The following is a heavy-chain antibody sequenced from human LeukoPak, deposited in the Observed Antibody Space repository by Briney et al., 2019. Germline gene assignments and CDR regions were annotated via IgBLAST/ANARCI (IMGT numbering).Heavy chain of an antibody. CDR1: GGTFSSYA. CDR2: IIPIFGTA. J-gene: IGHJ4*02. D-gene: IGHD4-17*01. Sequence: GSSVKVSCKASGGTFSSYAISWVREAPGQGLEWMGGIIPIFGTANYAQKFQGRVTITTDESTSTAYMELSSLRSEDTAVYYCATSPHPPTTVTTPFDYWGQGTPVTVSP. CDR3: ATSPHPPTTVTTPFDY. V-gene: IGHV1-69*05.